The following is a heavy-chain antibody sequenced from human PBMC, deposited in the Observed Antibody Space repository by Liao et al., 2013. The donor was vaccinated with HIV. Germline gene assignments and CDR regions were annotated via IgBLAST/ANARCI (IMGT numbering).Heavy chain of an antibody. D-gene: IGHD3-10*01. Sequence: QVQLQQWGAGLLKPSETLSLTCAVYGGSFSSHYWSWIRQSPGKGLEWIGEIKHSESTTHNPSLKSRVTMSVDTSKKQFSLKLSSVTAADTAIYYCARTRAQIIRGSSSPFDYWGPGNPSHRL. CDR1: GGSFSSHY. CDR3: ARTRAQIIRGSSSPFDY. V-gene: IGHV4-34*02. J-gene: IGHJ4*02. CDR2: IKHSEST.